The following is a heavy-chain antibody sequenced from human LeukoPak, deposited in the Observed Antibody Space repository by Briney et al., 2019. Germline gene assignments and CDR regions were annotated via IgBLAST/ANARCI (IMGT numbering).Heavy chain of an antibody. CDR3: ARDTTSIAYCGGDCYSDAFDI. CDR1: GGTFSSYA. D-gene: IGHD2-21*01. Sequence: SVKVSCKASGGTFSSYAISWVRQAPGQGLEWMGGIIPIFGTANYAQKFQGRGTITADESTSTAYMELSSLRSEDTAVYYCARDTTSIAYCGGDCYSDAFDIWGQGTMVTVSS. CDR2: IIPIFGTA. V-gene: IGHV1-69*13. J-gene: IGHJ3*02.